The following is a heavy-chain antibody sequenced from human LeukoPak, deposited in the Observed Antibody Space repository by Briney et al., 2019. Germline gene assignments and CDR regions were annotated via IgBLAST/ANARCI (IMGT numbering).Heavy chain of an antibody. V-gene: IGHV3-11*01. CDR2: ISSSGSTI. D-gene: IGHD6-6*01. CDR3: ARDGIAARNSMYYFDY. J-gene: IGHJ4*02. CDR1: GFTFSDYY. Sequence: GGALRLSCAASGFTFSDYYMSWVRQAPGKGVEWGSYISSSGSTIYYADSVKGRFTISRDNAKNSLYLQMNSLRAEDTAVYYCARDGIAARNSMYYFDYWGQGTLVTVSS.